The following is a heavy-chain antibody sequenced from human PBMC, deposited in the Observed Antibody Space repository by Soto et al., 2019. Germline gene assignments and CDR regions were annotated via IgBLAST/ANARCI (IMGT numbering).Heavy chain of an antibody. CDR2: LTPSGNTA. Sequence: EVQLLESGGDLVQSGGSMRLSCAASGFSFRNYVMTWVRQAPGKGLEWVSALTPSGNTAYYADSVRGRFTISRDNSKNTLYLQMNSLRGEDTAVYYCAKDSPLRGSYQDFDYWGQGTLVTVSS. D-gene: IGHD1-26*01. V-gene: IGHV3-23*01. CDR3: AKDSPLRGSYQDFDY. CDR1: GFSFRNYV. J-gene: IGHJ4*02.